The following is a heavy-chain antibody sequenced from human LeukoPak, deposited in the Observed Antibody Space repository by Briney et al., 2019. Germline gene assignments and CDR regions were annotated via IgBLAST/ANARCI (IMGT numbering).Heavy chain of an antibody. Sequence: SETLSLTCTVSGGSISSGGYYWSWIRQHPGKGLEWIGYIYYSGSTYYNPSLKSRVTISVDTSKNQFSLKLSSVTAADTAVYYCARDRSRAGSYYDMLGYMDVWGKGTTVTVSS. CDR2: IYYSGST. J-gene: IGHJ6*03. CDR1: GGSISSGGYY. CDR3: ARDRSRAGSYYDMLGYMDV. D-gene: IGHD3-22*01. V-gene: IGHV4-31*03.